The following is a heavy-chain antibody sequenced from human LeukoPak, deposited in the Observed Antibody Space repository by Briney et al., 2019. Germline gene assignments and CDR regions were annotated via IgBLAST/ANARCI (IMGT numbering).Heavy chain of an antibody. J-gene: IGHJ5*02. V-gene: IGHV3-23*01. CDR1: GIVFSRTA. CDR3: GKDGGQYSSGPEFDP. Sequence: GGSLRLSCTASGIVFSRTAMNWARQSPGRGLEWLSAISGGGERTFNADSVKGRFTISRDNSKNMVYLQMHSLRADDTAIYYCGKDGGQYSSGPEFDPRGQGALVTVSS. D-gene: IGHD6-19*01. CDR2: ISGGGERT.